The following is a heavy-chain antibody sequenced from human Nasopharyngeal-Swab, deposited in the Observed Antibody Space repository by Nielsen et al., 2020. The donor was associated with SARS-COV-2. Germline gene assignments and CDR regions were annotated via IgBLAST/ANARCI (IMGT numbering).Heavy chain of an antibody. CDR3: ARDPHGVRGAMQDAFDL. Sequence: GRSLRLSCAVSGFTFNNYWMHWVRQAPGKGLVWVSRINGEENRTSYADSVKGRFTISRDNAKNTLYLQMNSLRADDAAMYYCARDPHGVRGAMQDAFDLWGQGTMVTVSS. CDR2: INGEENRT. V-gene: IGHV3-74*01. D-gene: IGHD3-16*01. CDR1: GFTFNNYW. J-gene: IGHJ3*01.